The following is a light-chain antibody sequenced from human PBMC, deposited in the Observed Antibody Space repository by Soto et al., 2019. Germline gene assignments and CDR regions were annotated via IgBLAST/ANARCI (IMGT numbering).Light chain of an antibody. V-gene: IGLV1-44*01. J-gene: IGLJ3*02. CDR2: NDD. CDR1: ISNIGKDT. CDR3: STWDDSLNGWV. Sequence: QSVLTQPPSVSGTPGLRVNISCSGGISNIGKDTVNWYQQLPGTAPKLLMFNDDKRPSGVPDRFSGSRSGPSAYLAISGLQSDDEAVYFCSTWDDSLNGWVFGGGTKLTVL.